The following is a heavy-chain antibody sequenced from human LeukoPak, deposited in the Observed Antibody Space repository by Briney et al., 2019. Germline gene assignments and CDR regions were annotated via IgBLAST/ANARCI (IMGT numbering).Heavy chain of an antibody. Sequence: QAGGSLRLSCAASGFTFSSYAMSWVRQAPGKGLEWGSAISGSGGSTYYADSVKGRFTTSRDNSKNTLYLQMNSLRAEDTAVYYCAKSYCSSTSCYTEAFDIWGQGTMVTVSS. J-gene: IGHJ3*02. D-gene: IGHD2-2*02. CDR1: GFTFSSYA. CDR3: AKSYCSSTSCYTEAFDI. CDR2: ISGSGGST. V-gene: IGHV3-23*01.